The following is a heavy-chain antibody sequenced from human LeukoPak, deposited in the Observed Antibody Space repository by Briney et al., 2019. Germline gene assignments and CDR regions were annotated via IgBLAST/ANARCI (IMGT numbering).Heavy chain of an antibody. Sequence: GGSLRLSCAASGFTFSSYWMSWVRQAPGKGLEWVANIKQDGSEKYYVDSVKGRFTISRDNAKNSLYLQMNSLRAEDTAVYYCARDLAAAGTPGLDYWGQGTLLTVSS. J-gene: IGHJ4*02. CDR2: IKQDGSEK. D-gene: IGHD6-13*01. V-gene: IGHV3-7*01. CDR3: ARDLAAAGTPGLDY. CDR1: GFTFSSYW.